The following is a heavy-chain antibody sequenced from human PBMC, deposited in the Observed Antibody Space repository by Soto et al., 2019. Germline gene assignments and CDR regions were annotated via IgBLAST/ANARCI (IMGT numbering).Heavy chain of an antibody. Sequence: PSETLSLTCAVYGGSFSGYYWSWIRQPPGKGLEWIGEINHSGSTNYNPSLKSRVTISVDTSKNQFSLKLSSVTAADTAVYYCARLGTMVRGVTYYYYYTDVWGKGTTVTVSS. J-gene: IGHJ6*03. V-gene: IGHV4-34*01. D-gene: IGHD3-10*01. CDR1: GGSFSGYY. CDR2: INHSGST. CDR3: ARLGTMVRGVTYYYYYTDV.